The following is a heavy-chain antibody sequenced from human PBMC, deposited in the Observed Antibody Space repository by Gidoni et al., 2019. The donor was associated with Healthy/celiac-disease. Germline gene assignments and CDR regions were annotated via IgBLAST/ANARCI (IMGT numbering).Heavy chain of an antibody. CDR2: ISSISSYI. V-gene: IGHV3-21*01. D-gene: IGHD3-3*01. CDR3: ARVSGVNYDFWSGASLDY. Sequence: EVQLVETGGGLVQPGGSLSLPCEASEFTFSSYSMNWGRQAPGKGLEWVSSISSISSYIYYADSVKGRFTISRDNAKNSLYLQMNSLRAEDTAVYYCARVSGVNYDFWSGASLDYWGQGTLVTVSS. CDR1: EFTFSSYS. J-gene: IGHJ4*02.